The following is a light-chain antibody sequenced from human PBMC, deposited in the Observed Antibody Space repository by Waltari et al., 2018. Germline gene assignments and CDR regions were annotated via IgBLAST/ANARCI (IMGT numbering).Light chain of an antibody. CDR2: GVS. Sequence: DIQLTQSPSFLSASIGDTVTITCRASHDPRTYLAWYQQKSGGTPQLLIYGVSVLQSGVPSRFSGRGSGTEFTLTISSLQPEDFATYYCQHVNSDPFFTCGPGTKVDI. V-gene: IGKV1-9*01. J-gene: IGKJ3*01. CDR3: QHVNSDPFFT. CDR1: HDPRTY.